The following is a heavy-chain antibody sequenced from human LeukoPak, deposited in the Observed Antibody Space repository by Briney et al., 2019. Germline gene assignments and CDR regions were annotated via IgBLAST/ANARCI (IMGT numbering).Heavy chain of an antibody. J-gene: IGHJ4*02. V-gene: IGHV3-48*04. Sequence: GGSLRLSCAASGFTFSSYSMNWVRQAPGKGLEWVSYISSSSSTIYYADSVKGRFTISRDNAKNSLYLQMNSLRAEDTAVYYCAKDLDPLRYFDWLLSPSFDYWGQGTLVTVSS. CDR1: GFTFSSYS. CDR3: AKDLDPLRYFDWLLSPSFDY. CDR2: ISSSSSTI. D-gene: IGHD3-9*01.